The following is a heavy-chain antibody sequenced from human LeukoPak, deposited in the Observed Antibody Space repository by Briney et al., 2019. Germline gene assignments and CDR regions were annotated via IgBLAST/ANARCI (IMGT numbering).Heavy chain of an antibody. CDR3: LIDSSAYYDSLGNY. CDR1: GFTFNGYS. CDR2: ISSSSSTI. J-gene: IGHJ4*02. V-gene: IGHV3-48*01. D-gene: IGHD3-22*01. Sequence: GGSLRLSCAASGFTFNGYSMNWVRQAPGKGLEWVSYISSSSSTIYYADSVKGRFTISRDNAKNSLYLQMNSLRAEDTAVYYCLIDSSAYYDSLGNYWGQGTLVTVSS.